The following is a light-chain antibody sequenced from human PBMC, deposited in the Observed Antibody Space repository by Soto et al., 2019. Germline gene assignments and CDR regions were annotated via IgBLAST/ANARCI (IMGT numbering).Light chain of an antibody. CDR1: QDISNY. Sequence: DIQMTQSPSSLSASVGDRVTITCQASQDISNYLNWYQQKPGKAPKLLIYDASNLETGVPSRFSGSGSGTDFTFTISSLQPEEIATYYCQQYDNLHPTFGQGTRLEIK. V-gene: IGKV1-33*01. J-gene: IGKJ5*01. CDR2: DAS. CDR3: QQYDNLHPT.